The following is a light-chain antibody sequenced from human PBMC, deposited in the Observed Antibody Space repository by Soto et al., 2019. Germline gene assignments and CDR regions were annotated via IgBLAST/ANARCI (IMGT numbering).Light chain of an antibody. V-gene: IGKV1-5*01. J-gene: IGKJ5*01. CDR3: QEYNSYPVS. CDR2: DAS. Sequence: DIQMTQSHSPLSVSLGDRVTFTCRASQSVDYLFAWYQQKPGQAPQLLIYDASSVQPGVPSRFSASGSGTEFTLTISSLQQEDVATYYCQEYNSYPVSFGQGTRLDI. CDR1: QSVDYL.